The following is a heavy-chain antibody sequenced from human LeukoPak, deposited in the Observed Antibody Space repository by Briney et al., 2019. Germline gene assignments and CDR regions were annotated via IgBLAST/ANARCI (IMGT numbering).Heavy chain of an antibody. CDR3: AHRRLGYCSSTSCSLGSFDY. Sequence: SGPTLVNPTQTLTLTCTFSGFSLSTSGVGVGWTRQPPGKALEWLALIYWDDDKRYSPSLKSRLTITKDTSKSQVVLTMTNMDPVDTATYYCAHRRLGYCSSTSCSLGSFDYWGQGTLVTVSS. D-gene: IGHD2-2*01. V-gene: IGHV2-5*02. J-gene: IGHJ4*02. CDR2: IYWDDDK. CDR1: GFSLSTSGVG.